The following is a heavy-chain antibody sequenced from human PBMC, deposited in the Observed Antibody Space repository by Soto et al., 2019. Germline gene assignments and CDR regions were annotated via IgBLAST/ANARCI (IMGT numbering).Heavy chain of an antibody. CDR2: IYYSGST. CDR3: ARLPRPYGMGV. V-gene: IGHV4-31*03. J-gene: IGHJ6*02. CDR1: GGSISSGGYY. Sequence: SETLSLTCTVSGGSISSGGYYWSWIRQHPGKGLEWIGYIYYSGSTYYNPSLKGRVTISVDTSKNQFSLKLSSVTAADTAVYYWARLPRPYGMGVWGQGTRVTVAS.